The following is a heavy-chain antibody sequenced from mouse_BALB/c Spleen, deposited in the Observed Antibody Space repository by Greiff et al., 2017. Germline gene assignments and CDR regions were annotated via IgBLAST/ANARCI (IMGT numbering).Heavy chain of an antibody. V-gene: IGHV5-17*02. J-gene: IGHJ4*01. Sequence: EVKLVESGGGLVQPGGSRKLSCAASGFTFSSFGMHWVRQAPEKGLEWVAYISSGSSPIYYADTVKGRFTISRDNPKNTLFLQMTSLRSEDTAMYYCARLPAMDYWGQGTSVTVSS. CDR3: ARLPAMDY. CDR2: ISSGSSPI. CDR1: GFTFSSFG.